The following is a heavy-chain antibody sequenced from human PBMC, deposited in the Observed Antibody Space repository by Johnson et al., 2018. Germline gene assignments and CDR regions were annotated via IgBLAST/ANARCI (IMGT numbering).Heavy chain of an antibody. V-gene: IGHV3-33*01. Sequence: QLVESGGGVVQPGRSLRLSCAASGFTFSSYGMHWVRQAPGKGLEWVAVIWYDGSNKYYEDPVKGRLTISRENSKNTLYLQMKSLRAGDKAVYSGARDSCAYSSSCQKVAFDIWGQGTMVTVSS. J-gene: IGHJ3*02. D-gene: IGHD6-13*01. CDR1: GFTFSSYG. CDR3: ARDSCAYSSSCQKVAFDI. CDR2: IWYDGSNK.